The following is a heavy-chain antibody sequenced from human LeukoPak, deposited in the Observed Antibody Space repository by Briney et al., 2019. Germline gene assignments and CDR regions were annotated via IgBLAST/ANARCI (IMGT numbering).Heavy chain of an antibody. CDR3: AKDLLLQLTGVLGFNTPSDY. D-gene: IGHD7-27*01. V-gene: IGHV3-30*02. CDR1: GFTFSSYG. J-gene: IGHJ4*02. CDR2: IRYDGSNK. Sequence: PGGSLRLSCAASGFTFSSYGMHWVRQAPGKGLEWVAFIRYDGSNKYYADSVKGRFTISRDNSKNTLYLQMNSLRAEDTAVYYCAKDLLLQLTGVLGFNTPSDYWGQGTLVTVSS.